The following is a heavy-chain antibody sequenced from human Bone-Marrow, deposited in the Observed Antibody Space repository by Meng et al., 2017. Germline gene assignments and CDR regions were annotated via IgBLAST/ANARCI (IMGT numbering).Heavy chain of an antibody. D-gene: IGHD3-22*01. CDR2: INTNTGNP. V-gene: IGHV7-4-1*02. CDR1: GVTFSSYA. J-gene: IGHJ2*01. Sequence: ASVKVSCKASGVTFSSYAISWVRQAPGQGLEWMGWINTNTGNPTYAQGFTGRFVFSLDTSVSTAYLQISSLKAEDTAVYYCARVVYDSSGYYQYWYFDLWGRGTLVTVSS. CDR3: ARVVYDSSGYYQYWYFDL.